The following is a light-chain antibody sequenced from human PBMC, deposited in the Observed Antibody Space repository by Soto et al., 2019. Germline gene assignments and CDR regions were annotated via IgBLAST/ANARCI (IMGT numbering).Light chain of an antibody. V-gene: IGKV1-39*01. CDR3: QQVYSFPHT. CDR1: QTINNY. J-gene: IGKJ2*01. Sequence: DIPMTQSPSSLSASVGDRVRITCRTSQTINNYLNWYRQKPGKVPEVLIYGASSLQRGVPSRFTGSASGTYFTLTISSLQPEDFATYYCQQVYSFPHTFGQGTKVEVQ. CDR2: GAS.